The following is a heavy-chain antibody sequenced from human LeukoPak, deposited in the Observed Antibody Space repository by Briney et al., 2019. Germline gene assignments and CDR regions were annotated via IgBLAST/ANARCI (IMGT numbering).Heavy chain of an antibody. Sequence: SVKVSCKASGGTFSSYAISWVRQAPGQGLEWMGGIIPIFGTADYAQKFQGRVTITADESTSTAYMELSSLRSEDTAVYYCASGDYDILTGYLDYWGQGTLVTVSS. D-gene: IGHD3-9*01. J-gene: IGHJ4*02. CDR1: GGTFSSYA. CDR3: ASGDYDILTGYLDY. CDR2: IIPIFGTA. V-gene: IGHV1-69*01.